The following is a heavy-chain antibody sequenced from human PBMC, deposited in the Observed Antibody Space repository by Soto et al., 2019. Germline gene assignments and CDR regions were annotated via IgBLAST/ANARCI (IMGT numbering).Heavy chain of an antibody. J-gene: IGHJ4*02. V-gene: IGHV4-34*01. CDR2: INHSGST. CDR3: AREGLWFGDYYFDY. CDR1: GGSFSGYY. D-gene: IGHD3-10*01. Sequence: SETLSLTCAVYGGSFSGYYWSWIRQPPGKGLEWIGEINHSGSTNYNPSLKSRVTISVDTSKNQFSLKLSSVTAADTAVYYCAREGLWFGDYYFDYWGQGTLVTVSS.